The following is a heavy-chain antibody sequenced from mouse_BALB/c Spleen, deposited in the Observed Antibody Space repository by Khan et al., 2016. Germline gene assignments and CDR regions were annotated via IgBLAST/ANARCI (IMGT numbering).Heavy chain of an antibody. CDR1: GYTFTDYV. Sequence: QVRLQQSGPELVKPGASVKMSCKASGYTFTDYVIIWVKQSTGQGLEWIGEIYPGSGNTYYNEKFKGKATLTADISFKSAYMPHSSLTSEVSAGDYAARERVRHAKDYWGQGNSITISS. J-gene: IGHJ4*01. V-gene: IGHV1-81*01. CDR3: ARERVRHAKDY. CDR2: IYPGSGNT. D-gene: IGHD2-14*01.